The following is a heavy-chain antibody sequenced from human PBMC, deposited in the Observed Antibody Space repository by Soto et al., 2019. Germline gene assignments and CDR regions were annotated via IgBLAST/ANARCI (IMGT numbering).Heavy chain of an antibody. CDR1: GGSVSSGSYY. V-gene: IGHV4-61*01. Sequence: QVQLQESGPGLVKPSETLSLTCTVSGGSVSSGSYYWSWIRQPPGKGLEWIGYIYYSGSTNYNPSLKSRVTISVDTSQNQFSLKLSSVTAADTAVYYCAREGGVGATKGAFDIWGQGTMVTVSS. CDR2: IYYSGST. J-gene: IGHJ3*02. D-gene: IGHD1-26*01. CDR3: AREGGVGATKGAFDI.